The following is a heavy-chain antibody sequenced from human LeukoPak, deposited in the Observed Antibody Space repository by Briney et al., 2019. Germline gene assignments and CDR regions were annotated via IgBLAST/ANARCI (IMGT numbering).Heavy chain of an antibody. CDR3: ASRGAVYYYYYMDV. CDR1: GFTFSSYE. CDR2: ISSSGSTI. Sequence: TGGSLRLSCAASGFTFSSYEMNWVRQAPGKGLEWVSYISSSGSTIYYADSVKGRFTISRDNAKNSLYLQMNSLRAEDTAVYYCASRGAVYYYYYMDVWGKGTTVTISS. V-gene: IGHV3-48*03. D-gene: IGHD3-10*01. J-gene: IGHJ6*03.